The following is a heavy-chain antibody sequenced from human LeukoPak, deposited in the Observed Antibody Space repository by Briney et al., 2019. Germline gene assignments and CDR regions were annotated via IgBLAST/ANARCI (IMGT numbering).Heavy chain of an antibody. CDR3: ARVRNYYGSGSYDY. D-gene: IGHD3-10*01. CDR1: GYTFTGYY. CDR2: INPNSGGT. Sequence: GASVKVSCKASGYTFTGYYMHWVRQAPGQGLEWMGWINPNSGGTNYAQKFQGRVTMTRDTSISTAYMELSRLRSDDTAVYYCARVRNYYGSGSYDYWGQGTLVTVSS. J-gene: IGHJ4*02. V-gene: IGHV1-2*02.